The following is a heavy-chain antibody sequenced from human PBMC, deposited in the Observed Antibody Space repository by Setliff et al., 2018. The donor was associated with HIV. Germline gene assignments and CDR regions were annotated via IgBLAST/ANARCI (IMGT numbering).Heavy chain of an antibody. V-gene: IGHV4-38-2*01. J-gene: IGHJ3*02. CDR3: ARREDDSTGLGAFDI. CDR2: FYHSGST. D-gene: IGHD3-22*01. Sequence: SETLSLTCAVSGYSISSGYYWGWVRQPPEKGLEWIGSFYHSGSTYYNPSLKSRVTISVDTSKNQFSLKLSSVTAADTAVYYCARREDDSTGLGAFDIWGQGTMVTVSS. CDR1: GYSISSGYY.